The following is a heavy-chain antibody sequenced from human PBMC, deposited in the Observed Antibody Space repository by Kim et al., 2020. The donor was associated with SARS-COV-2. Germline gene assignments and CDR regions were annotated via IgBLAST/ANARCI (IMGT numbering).Heavy chain of an antibody. Sequence: GGSLRLSCAASGFTFSNSAMSWVRQAPGKRLEWVSVISGSGDGTYYADSVKGRFTISRDNSKNTLYLQMNSLRAEDTAIYYCTKPYQLLYEYFQPWGQGTLVSVSS. CDR3: TKPYQLLYEYFQP. V-gene: IGHV3-23*01. D-gene: IGHD2-2*02. J-gene: IGHJ1*01. CDR1: GFTFSNSA. CDR2: ISGSGDGT.